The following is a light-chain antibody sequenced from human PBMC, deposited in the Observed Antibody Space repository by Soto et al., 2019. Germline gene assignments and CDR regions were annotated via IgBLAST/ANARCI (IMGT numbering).Light chain of an antibody. CDR2: LEGSGSY. J-gene: IGLJ2*01. CDR1: SGHSGYI. CDR3: ETWDSDTRV. Sequence: QLVLTQSSSASASLGSSVKLTCTLSSGHSGYIIAWHQQQPGKAPRYLMKLEGSGSYNKGSGVPDRFSGSSFGADRYLTISSLQFEDEADYYCETWDSDTRVFGGGTKLTVL. V-gene: IGLV4-60*02.